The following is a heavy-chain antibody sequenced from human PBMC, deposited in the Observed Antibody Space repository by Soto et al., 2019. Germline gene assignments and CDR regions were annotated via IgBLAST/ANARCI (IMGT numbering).Heavy chain of an antibody. Sequence: QVQLVQSGAEVKKPGASIKVSCKASGYTFSAYYIHWVRQAPGQGLEWMGWINPKSGGTNNAQNFQGKVTMTSDTSISTASMELSRLTSDDTAVYYCARDGNGGQSDTFLDYWGQGTLVTVSS. CDR3: ARDGNGGQSDTFLDY. CDR2: INPKSGGT. D-gene: IGHD2-15*01. J-gene: IGHJ4*02. CDR1: GYTFSAYY. V-gene: IGHV1-2*02.